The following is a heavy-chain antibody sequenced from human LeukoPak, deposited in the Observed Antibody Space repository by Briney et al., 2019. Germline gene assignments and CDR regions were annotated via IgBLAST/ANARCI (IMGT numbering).Heavy chain of an antibody. CDR1: GFTFGAYT. CDR3: ARDFFHSSDSRPFDY. V-gene: IGHV3-21*01. CDR2: IFSRIESI. J-gene: IGHJ4*02. D-gene: IGHD3-22*01. Sequence: GGSLRLSCAASGFTFGAYTINWVRQAPGKGLEWDSCIFSRIESILYADSVKGRFTISRDNAKNSLYLQMDSLRVEDTAVYYCARDFFHSSDSRPFDYWGQGTLVTVSS.